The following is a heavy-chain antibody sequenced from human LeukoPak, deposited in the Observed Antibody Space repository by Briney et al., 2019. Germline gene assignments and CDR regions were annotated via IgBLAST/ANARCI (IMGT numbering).Heavy chain of an antibody. Sequence: GGSLRLSCAASGFTFDEYAMHWVRQAPGKGVEGVSGMSWNSSSIGYAHSVNGRLTISRDNAKNSLYLQMNSLRAEDTGLYYCAQDKVRKGAAGTPIDSWGPGTLVTVSS. J-gene: IGHJ4*02. CDR2: MSWNSSSI. D-gene: IGHD6-25*01. CDR1: GFTFDEYA. CDR3: AQDKVRKGAAGTPIDS. V-gene: IGHV3-9*01.